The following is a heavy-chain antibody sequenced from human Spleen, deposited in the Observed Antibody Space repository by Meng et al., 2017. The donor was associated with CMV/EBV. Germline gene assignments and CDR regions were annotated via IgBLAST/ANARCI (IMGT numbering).Heavy chain of an antibody. CDR2: ISHRGST. D-gene: IGHD1-14*01. V-gene: IGHV4-31*03. CDR1: GGSVSSGASS. Sequence: ACSVSGGSVSSGASSWTWVRQHPGKGLEWIGYISHRGSTLYNPSLESRLTISVDTSMNQFSLTLTSVSAADTAVYYCAGAGRTFEYWGQGALVTVSS. J-gene: IGHJ4*02. CDR3: AGAGRTFEY.